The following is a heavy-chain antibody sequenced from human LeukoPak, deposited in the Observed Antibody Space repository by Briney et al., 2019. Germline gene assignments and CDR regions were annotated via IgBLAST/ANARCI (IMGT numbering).Heavy chain of an antibody. J-gene: IGHJ3*01. CDR1: GFTFDDYA. CDR3: AKGPSQAIGDAFDV. CDR2: ISWNTYST. Sequence: GGSLRLSCAASGFTFDDYAMHWVRQAPGKGLEWVSGISWNTYSTGYADPVKGRFTISRDNAKNSLYLQMNSLRTEDMALYYCAKGPSQAIGDAFDVWGQGTMVTVSS. V-gene: IGHV3-9*03.